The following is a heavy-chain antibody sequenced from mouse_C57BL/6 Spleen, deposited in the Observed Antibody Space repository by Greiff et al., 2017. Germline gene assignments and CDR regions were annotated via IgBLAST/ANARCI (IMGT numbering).Heavy chain of an antibody. J-gene: IGHJ4*01. CDR3: ASPYDGYYSYYAMDY. V-gene: IGHV1-19*01. CDR1: GYTFTDYY. CDR2: INPYNGGT. D-gene: IGHD2-3*01. Sequence: EVQLQQSGPVLVKPGASVKMSCKASGYTFTDYYMNWVKQSHGKSLEWIGVINPYNGGTSYNQKFKGKAKLTVDKSSSTAYMELNSLTSEDSAVYYCASPYDGYYSYYAMDYWGQGTSVTVSS.